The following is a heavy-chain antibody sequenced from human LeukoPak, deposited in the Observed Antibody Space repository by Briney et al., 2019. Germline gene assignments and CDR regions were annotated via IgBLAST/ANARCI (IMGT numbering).Heavy chain of an antibody. Sequence: GGSLRLSCTTSGFTFNSYAMSWVRQAPGKGLEWVSAINGSGGSTFYADSVKGRFTISRDNSKNTLYLQMNSLRAADTAVYYCAKDFDFWSGYSQYAFDIWGQGTMVVVSS. CDR1: GFTFNSYA. J-gene: IGHJ3*02. V-gene: IGHV3-23*01. D-gene: IGHD3-3*01. CDR2: INGSGGST. CDR3: AKDFDFWSGYSQYAFDI.